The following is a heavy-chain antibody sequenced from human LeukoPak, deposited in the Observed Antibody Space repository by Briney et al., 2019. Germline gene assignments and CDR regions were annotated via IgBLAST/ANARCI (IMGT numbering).Heavy chain of an antibody. D-gene: IGHD5-18*01. J-gene: IGHJ4*02. CDR2: ISSSGSTI. CDR3: ATLGAEADTAAYFDY. V-gene: IGHV3-11*01. CDR1: GFTFSDYY. Sequence: GGSLRLSCAASGFTFSDYYMSWIRQAPGKGLEWVSYISSSGSTIYYADSVKGRFTISRDNAKNSLYLQMNSLRAEDTAVYYCATLGAEADTAAYFDYWGQGTLVTVSS.